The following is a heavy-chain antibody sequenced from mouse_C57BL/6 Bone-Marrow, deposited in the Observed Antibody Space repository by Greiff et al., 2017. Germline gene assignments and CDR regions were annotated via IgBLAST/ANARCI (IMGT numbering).Heavy chain of an antibody. CDR1: GYTFTSYW. CDR3: ATYYGNYLAWFAY. D-gene: IGHD2-10*01. CDR2: IHPNSGST. J-gene: IGHJ3*01. Sequence: QVQLQQPGAELVKPGASVKLSCKASGYTFTSYWMHWVKQRPGQGLEWIGMIHPNSGSTNYNEKFKSKATLTVDKSSSTAYMQLSSLTSEDSAVYYCATYYGNYLAWFAYWGQGTVVTVSA. V-gene: IGHV1-64*01.